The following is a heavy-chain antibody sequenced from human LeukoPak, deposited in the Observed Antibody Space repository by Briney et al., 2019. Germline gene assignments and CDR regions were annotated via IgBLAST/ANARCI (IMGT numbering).Heavy chain of an antibody. D-gene: IGHD3-3*01. V-gene: IGHV4-34*01. CDR3: ARGPTIFGVVIKYYYYYYMDV. CDR1: GGSISSYY. Sequence: SETLSLTCTVSGGSISSYYWSWIRQPPGKGLEWIGEINHSGSTNYNPSLKSRVTISVDTSKNQFSLKLSSVTAADTAVYYCARGPTIFGVVIKYYYYYYMDVWGKGTTVTVSS. J-gene: IGHJ6*03. CDR2: INHSGST.